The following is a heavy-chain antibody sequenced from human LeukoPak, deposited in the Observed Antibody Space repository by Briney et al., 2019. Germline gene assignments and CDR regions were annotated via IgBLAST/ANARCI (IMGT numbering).Heavy chain of an antibody. D-gene: IGHD1-1*01. Sequence: GGSLRLSCTASGFTFSSTDMHWVRQAPGKGLEWVSYIRYDGNNKYYRVSVEARLTVSRDNSKNTLYLQMNSMRVEDTAVYYCARTYNPDSWGPGNLVTVSS. V-gene: IGHV3-30*02. CDR3: ARTYNPDS. CDR2: IRYDGNNK. J-gene: IGHJ4*02. CDR1: GFTFSSTD.